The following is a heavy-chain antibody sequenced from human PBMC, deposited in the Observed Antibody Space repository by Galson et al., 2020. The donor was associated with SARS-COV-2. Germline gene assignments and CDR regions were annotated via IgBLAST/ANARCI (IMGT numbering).Heavy chain of an antibody. D-gene: IGHD4-4*01. CDR2: ITWNSGSI. CDR1: GFIFDDYA. J-gene: IGHJ4*02. Sequence: SLKISCTASGFIFDDYALHWVRQAPGKGLEWVSRITWNSGSISYADSVKGRFTISRDNAKNSLYLQMNSLRAEDTALYYCAKDMRDNSGRPPFDYWGQGTLVTVSS. CDR3: AKDMRDNSGRPPFDY. V-gene: IGHV3-9*01.